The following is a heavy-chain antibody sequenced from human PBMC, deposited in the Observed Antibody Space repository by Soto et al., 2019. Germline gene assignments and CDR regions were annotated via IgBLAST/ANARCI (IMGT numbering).Heavy chain of an antibody. CDR2: IYYSGST. CDR3: ARDRGSSYYYYGMDV. V-gene: IGHV4-30-4*01. CDR1: GGSISSGDYY. Sequence: QVQLQESGPGLVKPSQTLSLTCTVSGGSISSGDYYWSWIRQPPGKGLEWIGYIYYSGSTYYNPSLKSRVTISVDTSKNQFSLKLSSVTAADTAVYYCARDRGSSYYYYGMDVWGQGTTVTVSS. J-gene: IGHJ6*02. D-gene: IGHD3-10*01.